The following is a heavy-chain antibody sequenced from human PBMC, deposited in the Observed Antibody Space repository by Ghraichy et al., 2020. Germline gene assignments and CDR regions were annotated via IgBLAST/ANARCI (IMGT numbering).Heavy chain of an antibody. CDR1: GGSISKYY. V-gene: IGHV4-59*01. D-gene: IGHD3-22*01. J-gene: IGHJ4*02. Sequence: SETLSLTCTVPGGSISKYYWTWLRQPPGKGLEWIGNIYFSGCTNYSPSLESRVTMSVDTSKNQFSLKLTSVTAADTAVYYCARGNGYHFLWGQGTLVTVSS. CDR2: IYFSGCT. CDR3: ARGNGYHFL.